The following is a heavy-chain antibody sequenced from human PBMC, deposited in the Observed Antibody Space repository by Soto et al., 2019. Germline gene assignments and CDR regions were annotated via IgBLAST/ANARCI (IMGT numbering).Heavy chain of an antibody. CDR2: MNPNSGNT. CDR3: ASRRLRGETHRSSYYGRDV. J-gene: IGHJ6*02. V-gene: IGHV1-8*01. D-gene: IGHD5-12*01. CDR1: GYTFTSYD. Sequence: AAVKVSCKSSGYTFTSYDINWVRQATGQGLEWMGWMNPNSGNTGYAQKFQGRVTMTRNTSISTAYMELSSLRSEDTAVYYCASRRLRGETHRSSYYGRDVRGQGTTVTVSS.